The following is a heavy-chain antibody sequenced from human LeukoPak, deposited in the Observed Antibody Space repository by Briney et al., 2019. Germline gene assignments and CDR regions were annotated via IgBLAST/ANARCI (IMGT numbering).Heavy chain of an antibody. J-gene: IGHJ5*02. CDR1: GFTFSRYS. Sequence: PGGSLRLSCAASGFTFSRYSMNWVRQAPGKGLEWVSRINSDGINTSYADSVKGRFTISRDNAKNTLNLQMNSLRAEDTAVYYCARDLGQYYDTSDNWFDPWGQGTLVTVSS. V-gene: IGHV3-74*01. D-gene: IGHD3-22*01. CDR2: INSDGINT. CDR3: ARDLGQYYDTSDNWFDP.